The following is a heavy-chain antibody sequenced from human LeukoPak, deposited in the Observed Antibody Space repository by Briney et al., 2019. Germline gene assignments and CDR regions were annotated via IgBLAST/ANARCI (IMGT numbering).Heavy chain of an antibody. CDR3: AKGGGYSRNAFDI. Sequence: DPGGSLRLSCAASGFTFSSYALSWVRQPPGKGLEWVSTISAPGGNTYYADSVTGRFTISRDSTTSTLYLQMNSLRAEDTAVYYCAKGGGYSRNAFDIWGQGTMVTVSS. CDR1: GFTFSSYA. D-gene: IGHD2-21*01. J-gene: IGHJ3*02. CDR2: ISAPGGNT. V-gene: IGHV3-23*01.